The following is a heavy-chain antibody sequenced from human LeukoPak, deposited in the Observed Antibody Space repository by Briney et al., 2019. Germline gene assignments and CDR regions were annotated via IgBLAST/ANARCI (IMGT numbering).Heavy chain of an antibody. V-gene: IGHV3-23*01. D-gene: IGHD1-14*01. Sequence: GGSLRLSCAVSRFPFSTYAVTWVRQAPGQGLEWVSAISSDGADTYYADSVKGRFTISRENSKNTLYLQMTSLRVEDTAVYYCANYRKPQGLDYWGQGTLVTVSS. CDR1: RFPFSTYA. CDR3: ANYRKPQGLDY. CDR2: ISSDGADT. J-gene: IGHJ4*02.